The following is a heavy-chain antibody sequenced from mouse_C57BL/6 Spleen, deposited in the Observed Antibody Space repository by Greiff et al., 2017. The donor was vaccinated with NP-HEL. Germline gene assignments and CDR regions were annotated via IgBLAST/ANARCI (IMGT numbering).Heavy chain of an antibody. J-gene: IGHJ4*01. CDR2: ISSGSSTI. D-gene: IGHD3-3*01. Sequence: EVMLVESGGGLVKPGGSLKLSCAASGFTFSDYGMHWVRQAPEKGLEWVAYISSGSSTIYYADTVKGRFTISRDNAKNTLFLQMTSLRSEDTAMYYCARRAGLAMDYWGQGTSVTVSS. V-gene: IGHV5-17*01. CDR1: GFTFSDYG. CDR3: ARRAGLAMDY.